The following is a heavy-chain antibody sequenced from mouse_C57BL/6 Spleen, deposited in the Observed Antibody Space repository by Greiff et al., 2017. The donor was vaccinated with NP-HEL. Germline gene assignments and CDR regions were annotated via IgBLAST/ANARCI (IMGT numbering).Heavy chain of an antibody. J-gene: IGHJ4*01. CDR1: GYAFSSSW. V-gene: IGHV1-82*01. CDR2: IYPGDGDT. D-gene: IGHD1-1*01. Sequence: VQLQQSGPELVKPGASVKISCKASGYAFSSSWMNWVKQRPGKGLEWIGRIYPGDGDTNYNGKFKGKATLTADKSSRTAYMQLSSLTSEDSAVYVCARSYGSSSGAMDYWGQGTSVTVSS. CDR3: ARSYGSSSGAMDY.